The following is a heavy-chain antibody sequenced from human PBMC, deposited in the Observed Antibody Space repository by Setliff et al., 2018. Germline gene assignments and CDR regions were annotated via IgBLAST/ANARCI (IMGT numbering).Heavy chain of an antibody. Sequence: SETLSLTCTVSGGSISSSSYYWGWIRQPPGKGLEWIGYIYYSGSTNYNPSLKSRVTISVDTSKNQFSLKLSSVTAADTAVYYCARVGIQVWSDFGSWGQGTLVTVSS. CDR2: IYYSGST. CDR3: ARVGIQVWSDFGS. V-gene: IGHV4-61*05. CDR1: GGSISSSSYY. D-gene: IGHD5-18*01. J-gene: IGHJ4*02.